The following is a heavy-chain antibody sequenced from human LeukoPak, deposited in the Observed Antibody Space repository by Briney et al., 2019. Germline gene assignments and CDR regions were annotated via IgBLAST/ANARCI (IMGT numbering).Heavy chain of an antibody. CDR2: ISGSGGST. Sequence: GGSLRLSCAASGFTFSSYAMSWVRQAPGKGLEWVSAISGSGGSTYYADSVKGRFTISRDNSKNTLYLQMNSLRAEDTAVYYCANTRYYYDSSGYNTEYYFDYWGQGTLVTVSS. J-gene: IGHJ4*02. CDR1: GFTFSSYA. D-gene: IGHD3-22*01. V-gene: IGHV3-23*01. CDR3: ANTRYYYDSSGYNTEYYFDY.